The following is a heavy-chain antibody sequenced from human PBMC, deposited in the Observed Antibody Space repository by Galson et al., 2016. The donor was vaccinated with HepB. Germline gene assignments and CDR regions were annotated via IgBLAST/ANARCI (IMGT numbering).Heavy chain of an antibody. CDR3: VRARRQIGRHNYDPYDMDV. Sequence: SLRLSCAASGFTFSNNWLHWGRQAPGKGLVWASHINNDGISITYADAVKGRFTISRDNAKNTLYLQMNSLRAKDAAVYYCVRARRQIGRHNYDPYDMDVWGQGTTVTVSS. CDR2: INNDGISI. V-gene: IGHV3-74*01. CDR1: GFTFSNNW. D-gene: IGHD1-14*01. J-gene: IGHJ6*02.